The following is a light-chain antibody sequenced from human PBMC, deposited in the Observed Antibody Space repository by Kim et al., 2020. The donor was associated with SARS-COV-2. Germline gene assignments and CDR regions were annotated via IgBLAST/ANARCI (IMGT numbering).Light chain of an antibody. Sequence: IQVTQSPSSLSASVGDRVTITCRASQDITSYLAWYQQKPGKAPNLLIYAASTLQSGVPSRFSGSRSGTYFTLTISSLQPEDFATYYCQHLNSYPTFGGGTKVDIK. J-gene: IGKJ4*01. CDR3: QHLNSYPT. V-gene: IGKV1-9*01. CDR1: QDITSY. CDR2: AAS.